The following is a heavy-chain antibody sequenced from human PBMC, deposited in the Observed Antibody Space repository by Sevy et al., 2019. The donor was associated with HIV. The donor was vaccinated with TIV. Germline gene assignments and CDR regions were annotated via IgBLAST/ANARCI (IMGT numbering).Heavy chain of an antibody. CDR1: GFTFSSSG. V-gene: IGHV3-23*01. CDR2: ISNTGGST. Sequence: GGSLRLSCAASGFTFSSSGMTWVRQAPGKGLERVSGISNTGGSTYYADSVKGRFTISRDNSKNTLYLQMNSLRAEDTAVYYCAKFSSAWSFDHWGQGILVTVSS. D-gene: IGHD6-19*01. J-gene: IGHJ4*02. CDR3: AKFSSAWSFDH.